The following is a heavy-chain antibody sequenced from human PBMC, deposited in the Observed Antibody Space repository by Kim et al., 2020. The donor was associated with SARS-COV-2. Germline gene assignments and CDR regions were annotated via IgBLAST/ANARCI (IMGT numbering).Heavy chain of an antibody. Sequence: SVKVSCKASGGTFSSYAISWVRQAPGQGLEWMGRIIPILGIANYAQKFQGRVTITADKSTSTAYMELSSLRSEDTAVYYCARDYYGSGSYSGVAFDIWGQGTMVTVSS. V-gene: IGHV1-69*04. CDR1: GGTFSSYA. CDR3: ARDYYGSGSYSGVAFDI. CDR2: IIPILGIA. D-gene: IGHD3-10*01. J-gene: IGHJ3*02.